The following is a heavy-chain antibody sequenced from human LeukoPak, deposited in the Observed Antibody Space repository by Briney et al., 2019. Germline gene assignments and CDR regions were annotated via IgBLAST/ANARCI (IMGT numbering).Heavy chain of an antibody. Sequence: ASVKVSCKAFGYTFTSNYMHWARQAPGQGPEWMGVISPSGGSTTYAQKFQGRVTLTRDMSTSTDYLELSSLRSDDTAVYYCARVYYYDAFDIWGQGTMVTVSS. V-gene: IGHV1-46*01. CDR3: ARVYYYDAFDI. CDR2: ISPSGGST. CDR1: GYTFTSNY. J-gene: IGHJ3*02. D-gene: IGHD3-10*01.